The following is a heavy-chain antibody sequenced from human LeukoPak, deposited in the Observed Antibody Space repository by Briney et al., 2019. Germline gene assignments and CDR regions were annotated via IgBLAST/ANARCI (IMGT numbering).Heavy chain of an antibody. CDR2: ISSDGSNK. D-gene: IGHD6-19*01. CDR1: GFTFSRYA. CDR3: ARTDTSGWSRPLDC. V-gene: IGHV3-30-3*01. J-gene: IGHJ4*02. Sequence: QSGGSLRLSCAASGFTFSRYALHWVRQAPGKGLEWVAVISSDGSNKYYAGSVEGRFTISRDNYNNTLFLQMNSLRAEDTAVYYCARTDTSGWSRPLDCWGQGTLVTVSS.